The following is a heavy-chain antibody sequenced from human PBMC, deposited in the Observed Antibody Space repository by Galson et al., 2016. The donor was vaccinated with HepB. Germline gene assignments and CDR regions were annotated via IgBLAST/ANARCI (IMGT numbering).Heavy chain of an antibody. CDR2: ISAYNGNT. CDR3: SRSGMTTLRSNYFDP. Sequence: SVKVSCKASGYTFSSYDINWVRQAPGQGLEWMGWISAYNGNTSYEQKFKGRVTMTTDTPTSTTYMELRSLRSDDTALYYCSRSGMTTLRSNYFDPCGQGTLVTVSS. D-gene: IGHD4-11*01. V-gene: IGHV1-18*01. J-gene: IGHJ5*02. CDR1: GYTFSSYD.